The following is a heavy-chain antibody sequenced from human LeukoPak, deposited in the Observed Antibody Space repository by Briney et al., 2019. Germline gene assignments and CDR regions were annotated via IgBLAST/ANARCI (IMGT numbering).Heavy chain of an antibody. V-gene: IGHV3-30*04. Sequence: PGRSLRLSCAASGFTFSNYAMHWVRQAPGKGLEWVAVISYDGSNQYYTDSVRGRFTISGDSSKNTLYLQMNSLRAEDTAVYYCAKLGPIAYCGGDCHIDAFDIWGQGTMVTVSS. D-gene: IGHD2-21*02. CDR1: GFTFSNYA. J-gene: IGHJ3*02. CDR2: ISYDGSNQ. CDR3: AKLGPIAYCGGDCHIDAFDI.